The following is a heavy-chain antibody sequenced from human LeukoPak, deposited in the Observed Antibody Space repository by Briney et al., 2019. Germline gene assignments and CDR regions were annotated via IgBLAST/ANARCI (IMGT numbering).Heavy chain of an antibody. CDR1: GFTFSSYS. V-gene: IGHV3-48*01. CDR2: ISSSSSTI. D-gene: IGHD6-19*01. J-gene: IGHJ6*02. CDR3: ARDSVAVADETGPYYYYGMDV. Sequence: QPGGSLRLSCAASGFTFSSYSMNWVRQAPGKGLEWVSYISSSSSTIYYADSVKGRFTISRDNAKNSLYLQMNSLRAEDTAVYYCARDSVAVADETGPYYYYGMDVWGQGTTVTVSS.